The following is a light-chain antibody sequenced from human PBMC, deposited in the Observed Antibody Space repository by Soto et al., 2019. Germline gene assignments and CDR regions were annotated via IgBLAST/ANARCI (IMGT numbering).Light chain of an antibody. V-gene: IGKV3-20*01. CDR2: GAS. CDR1: QSVSSNY. CDR3: QQYGFSPRT. J-gene: IGKJ1*01. Sequence: EIVLTQSPATLSLSPGERATLSCRASQSVSSNYLAWYQQKPGQAPRLLLYGASNRATDIPDRFSGSGSVAAYTLTISRLATEDFAVYYCQQYGFSPRTFGQGTNVDIK.